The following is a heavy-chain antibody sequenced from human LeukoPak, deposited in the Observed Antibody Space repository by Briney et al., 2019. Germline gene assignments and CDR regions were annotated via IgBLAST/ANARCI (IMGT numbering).Heavy chain of an antibody. Sequence: PGGSLRLSCAASGFTFSSYSMNWVRQAPGKGLEWVSYISTSSSPMYYADSVKGRFTISRDNSKNSLYLQMNSLRTEDTALYYCAKNKRWGLYYFDYWGQGTLVTVSS. V-gene: IGHV3-48*01. D-gene: IGHD4-23*01. CDR2: ISTSSSPM. CDR1: GFTFSSYS. CDR3: AKNKRWGLYYFDY. J-gene: IGHJ4*02.